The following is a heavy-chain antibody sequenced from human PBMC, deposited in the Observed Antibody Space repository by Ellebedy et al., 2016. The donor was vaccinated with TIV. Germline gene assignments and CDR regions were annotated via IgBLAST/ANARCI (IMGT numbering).Heavy chain of an antibody. V-gene: IGHV3-23*01. CDR3: AKAGYSSAWYLVFDY. Sequence: ESLKISCAASGFTFSTYAMNWLRQAPGKGLEWVSSIIGSGGSTLYADSVKGRFTITRDNSKNMVYLQLNSLRVEDTAVYYCAKAGYSSAWYLVFDYWGQGTLVTVSS. CDR2: IIGSGGST. CDR1: GFTFSTYA. J-gene: IGHJ4*02. D-gene: IGHD6-19*01.